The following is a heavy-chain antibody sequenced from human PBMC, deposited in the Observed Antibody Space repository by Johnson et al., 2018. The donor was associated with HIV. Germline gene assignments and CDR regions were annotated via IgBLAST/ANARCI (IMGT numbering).Heavy chain of an antibody. D-gene: IGHD5-18*01. CDR2: IGTAGDT. CDR3: AKGCGSAMFPFAFDI. V-gene: IGHV3-13*01. CDR1: GFTFSSYD. J-gene: IGHJ3*02. Sequence: VQLVESGGGLVQPGGSLRLSCAASGFTFSSYDMHWVRQATGKGLEWVSAIGTAGDTYYPGSVKGRFTISRENAKNSLYLQMNSLRAEDTALYYCAKGCGSAMFPFAFDIWGQGTMVTVSS.